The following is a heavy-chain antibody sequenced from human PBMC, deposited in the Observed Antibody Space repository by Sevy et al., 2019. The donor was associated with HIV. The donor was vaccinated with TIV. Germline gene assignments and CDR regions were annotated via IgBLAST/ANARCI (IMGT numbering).Heavy chain of an antibody. CDR1: GGSISSGNYY. Sequence: SETLSLTCTVSGGSISSGNYYWHWIRQPPGKGLEWIGYISYTGNTYYNPSLKSPVTISVDTSNNQFSLRLTSVTAAETAVNYCAGDATEYTSSSVWFDPWGQGTLVTVSS. V-gene: IGHV4-30-4*01. CDR3: AGDATEYTSSSVWFDP. CDR2: ISYTGNT. J-gene: IGHJ5*02. D-gene: IGHD6-6*01.